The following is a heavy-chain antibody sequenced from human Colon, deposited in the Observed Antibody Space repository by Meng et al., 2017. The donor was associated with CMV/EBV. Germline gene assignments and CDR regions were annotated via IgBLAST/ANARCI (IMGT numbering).Heavy chain of an antibody. CDR3: ARDRSLYTNSQYYYYGMDV. D-gene: IGHD1-1*01. CDR1: NAPMTPYF. CDR2: IHYTGAT. V-gene: IGHV4-59*01. J-gene: IGHJ6*02. Sequence: SETLSLTCTVSNAPMTPYFRSWVRQPPGKPLEWIGHIHYTGATKYNPSLKSRVAISVDTSKNQFALSLNFVTAADTATYFCARDRSLYTNSQYYYYGMDVWGQGTTVTVSS.